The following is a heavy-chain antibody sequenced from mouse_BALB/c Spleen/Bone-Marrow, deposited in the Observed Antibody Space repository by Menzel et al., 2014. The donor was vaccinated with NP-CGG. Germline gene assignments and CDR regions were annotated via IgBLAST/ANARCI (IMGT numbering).Heavy chain of an antibody. D-gene: IGHD2-3*01. V-gene: IGHV5-17*02. Sequence: EVKLVESGGGLVQPGGSRKLSCAASGFTFRSFGMHWARQAPEKGLEWVAYISGGTSTIYYADTMKGRFTISRDNPNNTLFLQMTSLRSEDTAMYYCVRGGYYVPSYFDSWGQGTTLTGSS. J-gene: IGHJ2*01. CDR3: VRGGYYVPSYFDS. CDR2: ISGGTSTI. CDR1: GFTFRSFG.